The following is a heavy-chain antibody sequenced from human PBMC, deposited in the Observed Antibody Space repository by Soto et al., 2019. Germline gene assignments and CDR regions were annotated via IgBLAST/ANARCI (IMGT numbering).Heavy chain of an antibody. CDR1: GYTFTSYY. V-gene: IGHV1-46*03. J-gene: IGHJ6*02. CDR3: ASYGSGSYYTGGMDV. D-gene: IGHD3-10*01. Sequence: RASVKVSCKASGYTFTSYYMHWVRQAPGQGLEWMGIINPSGGSTSYAQKFRGRVTMTRDTSTSTVYMELSSLRSEDTAVYYCASYGSGSYYTGGMDVWGQGTTVTVSS. CDR2: INPSGGST.